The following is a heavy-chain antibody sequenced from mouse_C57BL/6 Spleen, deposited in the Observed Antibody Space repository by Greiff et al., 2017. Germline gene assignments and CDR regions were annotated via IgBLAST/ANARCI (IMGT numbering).Heavy chain of an antibody. CDR1: GYTFTSYW. D-gene: IGHD1-1*01. CDR3: TSDYYGSSYSMDY. Sequence: EVQLQQSGTVLARPGASVKMSCKTSGYTFTSYWMHWVKQRPGQGLEWIGAIYPGNSDTSYNQKFKGKAKLTAVTSASTAYMELSSLTNEDSAVYYCTSDYYGSSYSMDYWGQGTSGTVSS. J-gene: IGHJ4*01. CDR2: IYPGNSDT. V-gene: IGHV1-5*01.